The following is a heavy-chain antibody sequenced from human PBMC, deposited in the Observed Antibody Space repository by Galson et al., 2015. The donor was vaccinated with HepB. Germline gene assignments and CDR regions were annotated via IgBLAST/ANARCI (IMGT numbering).Heavy chain of an antibody. Sequence: SCKASGGSFSRLAISWVRQGRGQGLGWVGGDIPLFGKVNYAEKFQGRVPLTADESTTTAYMELNSLASEDTAVYYCAREWVHGGVVVAAATGVLWRFDPWGQGTLVTVSS. D-gene: IGHD2-15*01. CDR3: AREWVHGGVVVAAATGVLWRFDP. CDR2: DIPLFGKV. J-gene: IGHJ5*02. V-gene: IGHV1-69*01. CDR1: GGSFSRLA.